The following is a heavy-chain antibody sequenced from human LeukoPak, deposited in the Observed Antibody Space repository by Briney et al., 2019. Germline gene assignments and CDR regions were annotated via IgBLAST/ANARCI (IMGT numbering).Heavy chain of an antibody. CDR1: GFTFSNYW. V-gene: IGHV3-7*01. J-gene: IGHJ5*02. CDR3: ARAGSFAAAREGYWFDP. CDR2: IKQDRSEK. D-gene: IGHD6-13*01. Sequence: GGSLRLSCAASGFTFSNYWMNWVRQAPGKGLEWVANIKQDRSEKYYVDSVKGRFTISRDNGKNSLYLQMNSLRAEDTAVYYCARAGSFAAAREGYWFDPWGQGTLVTVSS.